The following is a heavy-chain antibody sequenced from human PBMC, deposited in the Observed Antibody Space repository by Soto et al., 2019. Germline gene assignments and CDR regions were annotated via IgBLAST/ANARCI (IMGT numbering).Heavy chain of an antibody. CDR1: GGSISSFY. J-gene: IGHJ5*02. D-gene: IGHD2-2*01. V-gene: IGHV4-59*01. Sequence: SETLSLTCTVSGGSISSFYWSWIRQSPGKGLEWIGFIYYSGNTNYNPSLKSRVTMSVDTSNNQFSLKLSSVTAADTAIYYCARNLGYCSTTTCYPYFDPRGQGTLVTVSS. CDR3: ARNLGYCSTTTCYPYFDP. CDR2: IYYSGNT.